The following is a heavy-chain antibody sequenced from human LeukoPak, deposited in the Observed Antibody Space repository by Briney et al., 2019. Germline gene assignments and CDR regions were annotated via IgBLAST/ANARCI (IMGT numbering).Heavy chain of an antibody. Sequence: PSETLSLTCAVYGGSFSGYYWCWIRQPPGKGLEWIGEINHSGSTNYNPSLKSRVTISVDTSENQFSLKLSSVTAADTAVYYCARGWWGYFDYWGQGTLVTVSS. J-gene: IGHJ4*02. D-gene: IGHD2-8*02. V-gene: IGHV4-34*01. CDR2: INHSGST. CDR1: GGSFSGYY. CDR3: ARGWWGYFDY.